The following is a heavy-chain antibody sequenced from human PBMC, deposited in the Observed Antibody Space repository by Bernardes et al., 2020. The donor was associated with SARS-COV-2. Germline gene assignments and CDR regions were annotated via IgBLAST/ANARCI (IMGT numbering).Heavy chain of an antibody. J-gene: IGHJ3*01. D-gene: IGHD2-8*01. CDR2: INTDGTNT. V-gene: IGHV3-74*01. Sequence: GGGLRLSCSASGFTFRRHWIHWGRQPPGEGVGLVSRINTDGTNTDYADSVKGRFTVTRDNAKNTAYLQVNSLRLDDTAVYYCATGRDYYNGDWGQGTMVTVSS. CDR1: GFTFRRHW. CDR3: ATGRDYYNGD.